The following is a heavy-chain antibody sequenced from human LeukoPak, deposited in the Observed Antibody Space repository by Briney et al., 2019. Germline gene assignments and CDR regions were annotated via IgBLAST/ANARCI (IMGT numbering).Heavy chain of an antibody. CDR1: GGTFNSYA. V-gene: IGHV1-69*05. CDR3: ARALYGDYDFDY. D-gene: IGHD4-17*01. J-gene: IGHJ4*02. Sequence: GSSVKVSCKASGGTFNSYAISWVRQAPGQGLEWMGRIIPIFGTANYAQKFQGRVTITTDESTSTAYMELSSLRSEDTAVYYCARALYGDYDFDYWGQGTLVTVSS. CDR2: IIPIFGTA.